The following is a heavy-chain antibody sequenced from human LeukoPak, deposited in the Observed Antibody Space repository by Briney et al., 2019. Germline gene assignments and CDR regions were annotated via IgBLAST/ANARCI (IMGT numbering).Heavy chain of an antibody. J-gene: IGHJ3*02. CDR3: AYSSSWDDAFDI. D-gene: IGHD6-13*01. V-gene: IGHV1-69*04. Sequence: SVKVSCKASGYTFTSYAISWVRQAPGQGLEWMGRIIPILGIANYAQKFQGRVTITADKSTSTAYMELSSLRSEDTAVYYCAYSSSWDDAFDIWGQGTMVTVCS. CDR1: GYTFTSYA. CDR2: IIPILGIA.